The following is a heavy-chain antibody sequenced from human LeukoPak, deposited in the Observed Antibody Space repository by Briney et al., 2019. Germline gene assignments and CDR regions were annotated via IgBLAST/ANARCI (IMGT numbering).Heavy chain of an antibody. J-gene: IGHJ4*02. V-gene: IGHV3-11*04. CDR1: GVTLSEYY. CDR3: ARGLGEFDY. Sequence: GGTLRLSCAASGVTLSEYYMSWVRQAPGKGVERVSYISTSVITIYYADSVKGRFTISRDNAKNSLYLQMNSLRAEDTAVYYCARGLGEFDYWGRGTLVTVSS. CDR2: ISTSVITI. D-gene: IGHD3-16*01.